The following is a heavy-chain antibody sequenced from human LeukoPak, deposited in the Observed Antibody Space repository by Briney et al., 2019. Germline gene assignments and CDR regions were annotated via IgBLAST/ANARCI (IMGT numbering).Heavy chain of an antibody. D-gene: IGHD5-12*01. CDR3: AAGDIVATILGY. Sequence: SVKVSCKASGFTFTSSAVQWVRQARGQRLEWIGWIVVGSGNTNYAQKFQERVTITRDMSTSTAYMELSSLRSEDTAVYYCAAGDIVATILGYWGQGTLVTVSS. CDR1: GFTFTSSA. J-gene: IGHJ4*02. CDR2: IVVGSGNT. V-gene: IGHV1-58*01.